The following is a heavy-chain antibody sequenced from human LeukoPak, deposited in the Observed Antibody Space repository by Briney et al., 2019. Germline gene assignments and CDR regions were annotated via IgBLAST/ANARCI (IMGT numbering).Heavy chain of an antibody. CDR3: TTGNRYYDSSGCYPYYFDY. V-gene: IGHV3-15*01. D-gene: IGHD3-22*01. CDR1: GFTFSNAW. CDR2: IKSKADDGAI. Sequence: PGGSLRLSCVVSGFTFSNAWMTWVRQAPGKGLEWVGRIKSKADDGAIDYAAPVKGRFTISRDDSKNTLYLQMNSLKSEDTAEYYCTTGNRYYDSSGCYPYYFDYWGQGTLVTVSS. J-gene: IGHJ4*02.